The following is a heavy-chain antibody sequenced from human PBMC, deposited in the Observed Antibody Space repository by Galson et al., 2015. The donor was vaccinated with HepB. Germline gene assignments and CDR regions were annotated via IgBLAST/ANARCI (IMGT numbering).Heavy chain of an antibody. V-gene: IGHV2-70*01. CDR3: ARIDGGGGACYYYGMDV. CDR1: GFSLSTSGMC. D-gene: IGHD3-16*01. CDR2: IDWDDDK. J-gene: IGHJ6*02. Sequence: PALVKPTQTLTLTCTFSGFSLSTSGMCVSWIRQPPGKALEWLALIDWDDDKYYSTSLKTRLTISKDTSKNQVVLTMTNMDPVDTATYYCARIDGGGGACYYYGMDVWGQGTTVTVSS.